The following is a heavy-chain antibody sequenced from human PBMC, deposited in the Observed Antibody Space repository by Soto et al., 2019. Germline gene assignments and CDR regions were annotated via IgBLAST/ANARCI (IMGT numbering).Heavy chain of an antibody. CDR1: GGTISGYY. CDR2: IYSSGGT. Sequence: SETLSLTCTVSGGTISGYYWTWIRQPAGKGLEWIGRIYSSGGTKYNPSLKSRVTMSLDTSKNQFSLRLSSVTAADTAVYYCARGQRFSDSFDPWGQGTLVTVSS. V-gene: IGHV4-4*07. D-gene: IGHD3-3*01. CDR3: ARGQRFSDSFDP. J-gene: IGHJ5*02.